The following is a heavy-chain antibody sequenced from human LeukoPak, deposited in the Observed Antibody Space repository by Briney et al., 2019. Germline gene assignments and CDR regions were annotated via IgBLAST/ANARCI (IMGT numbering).Heavy chain of an antibody. CDR2: ISYDGSDK. CDR1: AFTFSSYG. J-gene: IGHJ4*02. D-gene: IGHD2-21*02. Sequence: GGSLRLSCAASAFTFSSYGMHWVRQAPGKGLEWVALISYDGSDKYYADSVKGRFTISRDNSKNTLYLQMSSLRAEDTAVYYCAKDISGGDCPDYWGQGTLVTVSS. CDR3: AKDISGGDCPDY. V-gene: IGHV3-30*18.